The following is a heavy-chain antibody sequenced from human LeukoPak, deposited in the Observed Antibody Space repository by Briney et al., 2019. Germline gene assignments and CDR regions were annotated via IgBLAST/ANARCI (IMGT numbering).Heavy chain of an antibody. Sequence: PGGSLRLSCAASGFTFSSYAMHWVRQAPGKGLEWVAVISYDGSNKYYADSVKGRFTISRDNAENTLYLQMNSLRAEDTAVYYCARVSTYSAIDYWGQGTLVPVSS. CDR1: GFTFSSYA. D-gene: IGHD1-26*01. CDR2: ISYDGSNK. CDR3: ARVSTYSAIDY. J-gene: IGHJ4*02. V-gene: IGHV3-30-3*01.